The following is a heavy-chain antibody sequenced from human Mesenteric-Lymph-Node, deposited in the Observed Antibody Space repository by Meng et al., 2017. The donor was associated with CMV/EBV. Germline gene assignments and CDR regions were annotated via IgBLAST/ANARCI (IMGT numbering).Heavy chain of an antibody. J-gene: IGHJ5*01. CDR1: GFTFSTYW. Sequence: GESLKISCAASGFTFSTYWMHWVRQAPRKGLVWVSRINSDGRSTYYADSVKGRFTISRDNSKNTLYLQMNSLRAEDTAVYYCARVRYITWFDSWGQGTLVTVSS. V-gene: IGHV3-74*01. D-gene: IGHD1-1*01. CDR2: INSDGRST. CDR3: ARVRYITWFDS.